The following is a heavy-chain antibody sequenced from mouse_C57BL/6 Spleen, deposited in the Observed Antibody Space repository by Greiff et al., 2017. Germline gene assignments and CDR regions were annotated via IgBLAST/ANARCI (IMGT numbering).Heavy chain of an antibody. D-gene: IGHD1-1*01. J-gene: IGHJ1*03. CDR2: FYPGSGSI. CDR1: GYTFTEYT. V-gene: IGHV1-62-2*01. CDR3: SRHEKKVYYDGSGYFDV. Sequence: VQLQQSGAELVKPGASVKLSCKASGYTFTEYTIHWVKQRSGQGLEWIGWFYPGSGSIKYNEKFKDKATLTADKSSRTVYMELSRLTSEDSAVFFCSRHEKKVYYDGSGYFDVWGTGTTVTVSS.